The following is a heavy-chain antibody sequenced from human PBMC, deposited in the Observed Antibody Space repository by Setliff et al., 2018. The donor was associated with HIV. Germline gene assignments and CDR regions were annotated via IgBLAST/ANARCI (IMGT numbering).Heavy chain of an antibody. J-gene: IGHJ5*02. CDR3: ARGLERTNALFGVLSIWLDT. V-gene: IGHV3-7*03. CDR1: GFTFSSYW. D-gene: IGHD3-3*01. Sequence: PGGSLRLSCAASGFTFSSYWMSWVRQAPGKGLEWVANIKQDGSEKYYVDSVKGRFTISRDNAKNSLYLQMNSLRAEDTAVYYCARGLERTNALFGVLSIWLDTWGQGTLVTVSS. CDR2: IKQDGSEK.